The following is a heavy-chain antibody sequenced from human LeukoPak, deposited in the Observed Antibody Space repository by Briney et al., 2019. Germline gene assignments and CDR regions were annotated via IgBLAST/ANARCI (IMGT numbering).Heavy chain of an antibody. Sequence: PGGSLRLSCAASGFTFSNYGMDWVRQAPGKGLEWVSYISSSGSTIYYADSVKGRFTISRDNAKNSLYLQMNSLRAEDTAVYYCARDHGGRKNDAFDIWGQGTMVTVSS. J-gene: IGHJ3*02. V-gene: IGHV3-48*04. D-gene: IGHD4-23*01. CDR3: ARDHGGRKNDAFDI. CDR2: ISSSGSTI. CDR1: GFTFSNYG.